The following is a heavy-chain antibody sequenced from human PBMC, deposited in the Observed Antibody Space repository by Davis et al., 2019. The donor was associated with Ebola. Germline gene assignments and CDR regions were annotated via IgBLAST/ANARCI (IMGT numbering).Heavy chain of an antibody. J-gene: IGHJ5*02. CDR3: ARGVVVTASPLFDP. D-gene: IGHD2-21*02. CDR1: GYTFTSYA. Sequence: ASVKVSCKASGYTFTSYAMHWVRQAPGQRLEWMGWINAGNGNTKYSQKFQGRVTMTRNTSISTAYMELSGLRSEDTAVYYCARGVVVTASPLFDPWGQGTLVTVSS. V-gene: IGHV1-3*01. CDR2: INAGNGNT.